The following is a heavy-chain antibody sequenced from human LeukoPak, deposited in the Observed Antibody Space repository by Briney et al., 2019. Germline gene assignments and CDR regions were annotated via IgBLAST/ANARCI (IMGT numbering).Heavy chain of an antibody. Sequence: SETLSLTCTVSGGSISSHYWSWIRQPPGKGLEWIGYIYYSGSTNYNPSLKSRVTISVDTSKNQFSLKLSSVTAADTAVYYCARDYYGSSGAPFFDYWGQGTLVTVSS. J-gene: IGHJ4*02. CDR1: GGSISSHY. D-gene: IGHD3-22*01. CDR2: IYYSGST. CDR3: ARDYYGSSGAPFFDY. V-gene: IGHV4-59*11.